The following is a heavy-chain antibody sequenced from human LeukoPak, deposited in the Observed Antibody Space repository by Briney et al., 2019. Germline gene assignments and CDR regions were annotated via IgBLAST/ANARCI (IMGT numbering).Heavy chain of an antibody. CDR3: ARGASKWELLPFDY. J-gene: IGHJ4*02. CDR2: ISYDGSNK. Sequence: GGSLRLSCAASGFTYSTYAMHWVRQAPGKGLEWVAVISYDGSNKYYADSVKGRFTISRDNSKNTLYLQMNSLRVEDTAVYYCARGASKWELLPFDYWGQGTLVTVSS. D-gene: IGHD1-26*01. V-gene: IGHV3-30-3*01. CDR1: GFTYSTYA.